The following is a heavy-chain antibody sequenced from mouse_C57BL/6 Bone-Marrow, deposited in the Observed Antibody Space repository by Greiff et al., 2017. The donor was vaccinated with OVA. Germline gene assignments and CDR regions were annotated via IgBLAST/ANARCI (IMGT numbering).Heavy chain of an antibody. CDR1: GYTFTSYD. Sequence: VKLQESGPELVKPGASVKLSCKASGYTFTSYDINWVKQRPGQGLEWIGWIYPRDGSTKYNEKFKGKATLTVDTSSSTAYMQLSSLTSEDSAVYYCARSGNWAWFAYWGQGTLVTVSA. V-gene: IGHV1-85*01. D-gene: IGHD2-1*01. J-gene: IGHJ3*01. CDR2: IYPRDGST. CDR3: ARSGNWAWFAY.